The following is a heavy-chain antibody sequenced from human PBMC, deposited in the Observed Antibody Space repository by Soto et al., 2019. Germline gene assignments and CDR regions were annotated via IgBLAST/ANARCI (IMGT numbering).Heavy chain of an antibody. D-gene: IGHD6-6*01. CDR3: ARLYTTRPAARLAPF. Sequence: QPRLQESGPGLVKPSETLSLTCTVTGGYISSSNYYWGWIRQPPGKGLEWIGSIYYSGSSYYNPSLKSRVTVSVDTSKNQFSLKLSSVTAADTAVYYCARLYTTRPAARLAPFWGQGTLVTVSS. CDR1: GGYISSSNYY. V-gene: IGHV4-39*01. CDR2: IYYSGSS. J-gene: IGHJ4*02.